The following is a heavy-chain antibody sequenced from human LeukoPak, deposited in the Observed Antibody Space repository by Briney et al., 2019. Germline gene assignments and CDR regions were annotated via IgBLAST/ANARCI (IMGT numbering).Heavy chain of an antibody. V-gene: IGHV3-74*01. CDR1: GFTFSSYW. Sequence: PGGSLRLSCAASGFTFSSYWMHWVRQAPGKGLVWVSRINSDGSSTSYADSVKGRFTISRDNAKNTLYLQMNSLRGEDTAVYYCAREGDYYYGMDVWGQGTTVTVSS. CDR3: AREGDYYYGMDV. CDR2: INSDGSST. J-gene: IGHJ6*02.